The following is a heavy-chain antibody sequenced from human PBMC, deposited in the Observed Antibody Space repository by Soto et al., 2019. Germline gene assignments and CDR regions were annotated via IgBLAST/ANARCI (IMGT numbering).Heavy chain of an antibody. CDR3: ARKATVTTCFDY. D-gene: IGHD4-17*01. V-gene: IGHV4-31*03. J-gene: IGHJ4*02. Sequence: QVQLQESGPGLVKPSQTLSLTCTVSGGSISSGGYYWSWIRQHPGKGLEWIGYIYYSGSNYYNPSLTSRVTISVDTSKNQFSLKLSSVTAADTAVYYCARKATVTTCFDYWGQGTLVTVSS. CDR2: IYYSGSN. CDR1: GGSISSGGYY.